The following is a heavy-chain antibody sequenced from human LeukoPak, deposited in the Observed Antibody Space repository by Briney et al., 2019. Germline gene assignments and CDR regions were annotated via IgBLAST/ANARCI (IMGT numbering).Heavy chain of an antibody. CDR3: ARGSGSYRYYYYMDV. CDR1: GGSISSYY. CDR2: IYTSGST. D-gene: IGHD3-10*01. Sequence: SETLSPTCTVSGGSISSYYWSWIRQPAGKGLEWIGRIYTSGSTNYNPSLKSRVTMSVDTSKNQFSLKLSSVTAADTAVYYCARGSGSYRYYYYMDVWGKGTTVTVSS. V-gene: IGHV4-4*07. J-gene: IGHJ6*03.